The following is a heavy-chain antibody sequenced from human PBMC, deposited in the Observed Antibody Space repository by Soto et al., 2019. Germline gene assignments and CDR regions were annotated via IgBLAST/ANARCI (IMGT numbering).Heavy chain of an antibody. CDR2: ASGSGSGT. J-gene: IGHJ4*02. Sequence: GGTLRLSCAASGFTFSDYAMAWVRQAPGKGLEWVSSASGSGSGTYYADSVKGRFTISRDNSKNTLFLHMTNLRAGDTALYFCAKGRPGVAAAPDNWGQGTLVTVSS. CDR3: AKGRPGVAAAPDN. CDR1: GFTFSDYA. D-gene: IGHD2-21*01. V-gene: IGHV3-23*01.